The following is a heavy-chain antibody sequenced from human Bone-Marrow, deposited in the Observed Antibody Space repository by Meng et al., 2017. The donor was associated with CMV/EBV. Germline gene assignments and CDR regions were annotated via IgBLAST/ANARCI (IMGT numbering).Heavy chain of an antibody. CDR1: GFTVSSNY. CDR2: IYSGGST. Sequence: GGSLRLSCAASGFTVSSNYMSWVRQAPGKGLEWVSVIYSGGSTYYADSVKGRFTISRDNYKNTLYLQMNSLRAEDTAVYYCARGPRGYYYGMDVWGQGTTVTVSS. V-gene: IGHV3-53*01. J-gene: IGHJ6*02. CDR3: ARGPRGYYYGMDV.